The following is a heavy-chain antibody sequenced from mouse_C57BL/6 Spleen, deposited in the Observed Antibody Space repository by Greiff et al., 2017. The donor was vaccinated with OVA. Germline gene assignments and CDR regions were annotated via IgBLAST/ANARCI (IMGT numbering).Heavy chain of an antibody. CDR3: ARTLYYYGSSDWYFDV. Sequence: QVQLKQSGAELVKPGASVKLSCKASGYTFTSYWMQWVKQRPGQGLEWIGELDPSDSYTNYNQKFKGKATLTVDTSSSTAYMQLSSLTSEDSAVYYCARTLYYYGSSDWYFDVWGTGTTVTVSS. V-gene: IGHV1-50*01. J-gene: IGHJ1*03. CDR2: LDPSDSYT. CDR1: GYTFTSYW. D-gene: IGHD1-1*01.